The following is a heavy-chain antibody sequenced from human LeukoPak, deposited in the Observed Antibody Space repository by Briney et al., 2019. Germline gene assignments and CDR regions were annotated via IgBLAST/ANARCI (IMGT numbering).Heavy chain of an antibody. V-gene: IGHV3-33*08. CDR1: GFTFSSYG. D-gene: IGHD3-22*01. Sequence: PGRSLRLSCAASGFTFSSYGVHWVRQAPGKGLEWVAVIWYDGSNKYYADSVKGRFTISRDNSKNTLYLQMNSLRAEDTAVYYCARDTMIENLSIDYWGQGTLVTVSS. CDR3: ARDTMIENLSIDY. J-gene: IGHJ4*02. CDR2: IWYDGSNK.